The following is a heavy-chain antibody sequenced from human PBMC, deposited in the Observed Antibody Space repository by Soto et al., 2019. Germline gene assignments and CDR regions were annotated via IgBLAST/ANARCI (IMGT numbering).Heavy chain of an antibody. CDR1: GYTFTSHD. CDR3: ARGVLTGGGY. J-gene: IGHJ4*02. V-gene: IGHV1-8*01. D-gene: IGHD7-27*01. CDR2: MNHNNGNT. Sequence: QVQLVQSGAEVKKPGASVKVSCKASGYTFTSHDLNWVRQATGQGLEWMGWMNHNNGNTGYAQKFQGRVTMTSNTSISTAYMELSSLRSEDTAVYYFARGVLTGGGYWGQGTLVTVSS.